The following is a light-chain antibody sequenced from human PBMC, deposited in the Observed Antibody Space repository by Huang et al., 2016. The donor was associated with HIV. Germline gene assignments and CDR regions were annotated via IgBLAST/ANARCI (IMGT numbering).Light chain of an antibody. CDR1: QSVSDNY. CDR3: QQHSHSPRT. Sequence: EIVLTQSPGTLSLSPGERATRSCRASQSVSDNYLAWYQQKPGQAPRLLIYGASSRATGIPERYSGSGSGTDFTLTISRLEPEEFAVYFCQQHSHSPRTFGQGTKVEIK. V-gene: IGKV3-20*01. CDR2: GAS. J-gene: IGKJ1*01.